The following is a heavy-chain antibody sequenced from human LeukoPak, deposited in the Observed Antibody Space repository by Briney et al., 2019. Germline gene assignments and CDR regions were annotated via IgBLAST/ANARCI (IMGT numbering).Heavy chain of an antibody. CDR2: IYQSGRT. J-gene: IGHJ4*02. Sequence: IPSETLSLTCTVSGYSISSGYYWGWIRQPPGKGLEWIGSIYQSGRTYYNPSLKSRVTISVDTSKNQFSLKLSSVTAADTAVYYCARGRVSCSGGSCYGGSGDYWGQGTLVTVSS. CDR3: ARGRVSCSGGSCYGGSGDY. CDR1: GYSISSGYY. D-gene: IGHD2-15*01. V-gene: IGHV4-38-2*02.